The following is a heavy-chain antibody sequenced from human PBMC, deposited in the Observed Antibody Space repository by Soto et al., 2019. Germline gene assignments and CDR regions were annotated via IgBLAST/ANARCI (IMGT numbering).Heavy chain of an antibody. CDR2: ISYSGTT. CDR1: GGSISSFS. Sequence: PSETLSLTCTVSGGSISSFSWSWILQPPGKGLEWIGYISYSGTTDYNPSLKSRVTISVDTSKNQFSLKLSSVTAADTAVYYCARDRDYYVRSGYYGMDVWGQGTTVTVSS. J-gene: IGHJ6*02. V-gene: IGHV4-59*12. CDR3: ARDRDYYVRSGYYGMDV. D-gene: IGHD3-22*01.